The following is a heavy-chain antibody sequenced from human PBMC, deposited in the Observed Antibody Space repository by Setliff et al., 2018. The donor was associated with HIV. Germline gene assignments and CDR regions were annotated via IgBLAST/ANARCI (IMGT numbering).Heavy chain of an antibody. CDR3: ARELGDYIHYFDY. CDR2: IYHSGTT. Sequence: SETLSLTCAVSGYSISSGYYWGWIRQPPGKGLEWVGSIYHSGTTYYNPSLKSRVTISVDTSKNQFSLKLSSVTAADTAVYYCARELGDYIHYFDYWGQGTLVTVSS. D-gene: IGHD4-17*01. J-gene: IGHJ4*02. V-gene: IGHV4-38-2*02. CDR1: GYSISSGYY.